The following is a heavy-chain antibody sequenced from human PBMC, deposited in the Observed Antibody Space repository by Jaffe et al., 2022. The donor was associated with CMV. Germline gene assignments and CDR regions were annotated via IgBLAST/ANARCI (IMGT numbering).Heavy chain of an antibody. CDR1: GYSFTSYW. J-gene: IGHJ5*02. CDR3: ARLPAAGTRWYGLSGWFDP. Sequence: EVQLVQSGAEVKKPGESLRISCKGSGYSFTSYWISWVRQMPGKGLEWMGRIDPSDSYTNYSPSFQGHVTISADKSISTAYLQWSSLKASDTAMYYCARLPAAGTRWYGLSGWFDPWGQGTLVTVSS. D-gene: IGHD6-13*01. V-gene: IGHV5-10-1*03. CDR2: IDPSDSYT.